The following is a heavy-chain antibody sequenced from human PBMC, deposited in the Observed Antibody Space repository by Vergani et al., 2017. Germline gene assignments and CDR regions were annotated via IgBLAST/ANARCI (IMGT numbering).Heavy chain of an antibody. J-gene: IGHJ6*02. Sequence: QVQLVQSGAEVKKPGSSVKVSCKASGGTFSSYAISWVRHAPGQGLEWVGGSIPIFGTANYAQKFQGRVTITADKSTSTAYMELSSLRSEDTAVYYCARDLGGTSDYYGPYGMDVWGQGTTVTVSS. CDR2: SIPIFGTA. D-gene: IGHD3-10*01. CDR3: ARDLGGTSDYYGPYGMDV. CDR1: GGTFSSYA. V-gene: IGHV1-69*06.